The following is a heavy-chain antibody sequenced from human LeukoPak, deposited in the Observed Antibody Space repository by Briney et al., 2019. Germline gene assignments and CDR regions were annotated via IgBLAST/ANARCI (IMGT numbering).Heavy chain of an antibody. CDR1: GFTFSSSA. Sequence: PGGSLRLSCAASGFTFSSSAMSWVRQAPGKGLEWVSTISGSGGSTYYADSVKGRFTISRDNSKNTLSLQMNSLRVEDTAVYYCAKDLWASSGWYSDYWGQGTLFAVSS. D-gene: IGHD6-19*01. CDR2: ISGSGGST. J-gene: IGHJ4*02. V-gene: IGHV3-23*01. CDR3: AKDLWASSGWYSDY.